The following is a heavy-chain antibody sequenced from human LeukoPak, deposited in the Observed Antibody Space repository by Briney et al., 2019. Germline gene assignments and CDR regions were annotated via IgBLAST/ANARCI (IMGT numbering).Heavy chain of an antibody. CDR2: INAGNGNT. D-gene: IGHD3-16*01. J-gene: IGHJ4*02. CDR3: ARGGTVWGSCYY. CDR1: GYTFTNYA. Sequence: ASVKVSCKASGYTFTNYALHWVRQAPGQRLEWMGWINAGNGNTKYSQKFQGRVTITRDTSASTAYMELSSLRSEDTAVYYCARGGTVWGSCYYGGQGTLVTVSS. V-gene: IGHV1-3*01.